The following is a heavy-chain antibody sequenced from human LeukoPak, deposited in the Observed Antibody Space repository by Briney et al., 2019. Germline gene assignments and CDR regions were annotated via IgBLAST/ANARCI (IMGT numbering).Heavy chain of an antibody. CDR3: AHRAIAAAGRFDY. V-gene: IGHV4-34*01. Sequence: PSETLSLTCAVYGGSFSGYYWSWIRQPPGKGLEWIGEINHSGSTNYNPSLKSRVTISVDTSKNQFSLKLSSVTAADTAVYYCAHRAIAAAGRFDYWGQGTLVAVSS. CDR1: GGSFSGYY. CDR2: INHSGST. D-gene: IGHD6-13*01. J-gene: IGHJ4*02.